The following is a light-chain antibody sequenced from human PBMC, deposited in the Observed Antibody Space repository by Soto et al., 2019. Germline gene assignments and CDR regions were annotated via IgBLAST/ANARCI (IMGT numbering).Light chain of an antibody. CDR3: CSYAGSSTVV. CDR2: EVS. Sequence: QSALTQPASVSGSPGQSITISCTGTSSDVGSYNLVSWYQQHPGKAPKLMIYEVSKRPSGVSNRFSGSKSGNTASLTISGLHAEYEADYYCCSYAGSSTVVFGGGTQLTVL. V-gene: IGLV2-23*02. CDR1: SSDVGSYNL. J-gene: IGLJ2*01.